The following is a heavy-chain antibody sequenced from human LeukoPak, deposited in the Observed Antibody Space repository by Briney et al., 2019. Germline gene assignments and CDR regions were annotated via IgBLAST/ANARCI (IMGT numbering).Heavy chain of an antibody. Sequence: ASVKVSCKASEYTFTGYYMHWVRQAPGQGLEWMGWINPNSGGTNYAQKFQGRVTMTRDTSISTAYMELSRLRSDDTAVYYCARDRGRLRLGLFDYWGQGTLVTVSS. CDR2: INPNSGGT. CDR3: ARDRGRLRLGLFDY. J-gene: IGHJ4*02. V-gene: IGHV1-2*02. D-gene: IGHD4-17*01. CDR1: EYTFTGYY.